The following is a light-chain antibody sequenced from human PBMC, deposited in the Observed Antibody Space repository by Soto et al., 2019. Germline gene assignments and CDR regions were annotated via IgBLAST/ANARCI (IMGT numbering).Light chain of an antibody. V-gene: IGKV3D-15*01. CDR2: DTS. CDR1: QSVSSN. J-gene: IGKJ4*01. Sequence: EIVMTQSPATLSVFPGERATLSCRASQSVSSNLAWYQQKPGQAPRLLIYDTSTRATGIPAKFSGSGSGTEFTLTISSLQSEDFVVYYCQQYNSWPRLTFGGGTKVDIK. CDR3: QQYNSWPRLT.